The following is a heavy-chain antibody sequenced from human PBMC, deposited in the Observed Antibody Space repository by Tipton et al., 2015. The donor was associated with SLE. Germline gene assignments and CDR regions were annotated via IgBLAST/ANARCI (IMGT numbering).Heavy chain of an antibody. CDR1: GGSIDDHH. V-gene: IGHV4-59*11. CDR3: ATFFGHSSASPDALDI. CDR2: IHNSGRA. Sequence: LRLSCAISGGSIDDHHWSWVRLPPGNGLEWIANIHNSGRANYNPSLENRVTISVVTSKNHFSLTRSSVTAADTAVYYFATFFGHSSASPDALDIWGQGTMVTVSS. D-gene: IGHD6-6*01. J-gene: IGHJ3*02.